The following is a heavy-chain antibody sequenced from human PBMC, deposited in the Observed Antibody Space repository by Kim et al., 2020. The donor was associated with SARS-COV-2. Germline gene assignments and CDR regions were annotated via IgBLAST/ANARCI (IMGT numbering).Heavy chain of an antibody. D-gene: IGHD3-10*01. CDR2: INAGSGYT. V-gene: IGHV1-3*01. Sequence: ASVKVSCKASGYTFTSYGLHWLRQAPGQRPEWMGWINAGSGYTKYSQRFQGRVTISSDTSANTAYMELSSLRSEDTTVYYCARDGGFRALDYWGQGTLVTVSS. CDR3: ARDGGFRALDY. J-gene: IGHJ4*02. CDR1: GYTFTSYG.